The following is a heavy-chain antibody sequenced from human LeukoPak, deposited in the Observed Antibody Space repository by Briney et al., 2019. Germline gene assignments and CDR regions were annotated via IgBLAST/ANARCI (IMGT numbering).Heavy chain of an antibody. J-gene: IGHJ4*02. V-gene: IGHV4-59*01. CDR2: MYHSGST. Sequence: PSETLSLTCTVSGGSISSYYWSWIRQPPGKGLEWIGYMYHSGSTNYNPSLKSRVTISVDTSKNQFSLKLSSVTAADTAVYYCASRKLGNDYWGQGTLVTVSS. D-gene: IGHD7-27*01. CDR1: GGSISSYY. CDR3: ASRKLGNDY.